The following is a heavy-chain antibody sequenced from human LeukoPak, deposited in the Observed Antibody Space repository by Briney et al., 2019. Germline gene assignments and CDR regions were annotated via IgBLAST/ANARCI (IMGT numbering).Heavy chain of an antibody. CDR3: ARDRGEGYSGYDGFDY. Sequence: GRSLRLSCAASGFTFSNYAMRWVRQAPGKGLEWVSSFSGRSNYIYYADSVRGRFTISRDNAKNSLYLQMNSLRAEDTAMYYCARDRGEGYSGYDGFDYWGQGTLVTVSS. CDR1: GFTFSNYA. D-gene: IGHD5-12*01. J-gene: IGHJ4*02. CDR2: FSGRSNYI. V-gene: IGHV3-21*01.